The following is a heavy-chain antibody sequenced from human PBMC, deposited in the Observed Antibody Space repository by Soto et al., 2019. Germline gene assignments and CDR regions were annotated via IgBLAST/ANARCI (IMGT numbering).Heavy chain of an antibody. J-gene: IGHJ4*02. CDR2: ISYDGNTQ. CDR1: GFIFSGYA. V-gene: IGHV3-30-3*01. D-gene: IGHD3-9*01. Sequence: QVQLVESGGGVVQPGRSLRLSCAAAGFIFSGYAMHWVRQAPGKGLEWVAVISYDGNTQYYADSVKGRFTVSRDNSNNMLYVQMNNVRDEYTAMYYCAKETNAYEINFWGQGTLVTVSS. CDR3: AKETNAYEINF.